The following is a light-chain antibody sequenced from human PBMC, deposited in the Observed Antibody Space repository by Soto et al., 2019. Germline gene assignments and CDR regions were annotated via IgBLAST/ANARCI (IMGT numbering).Light chain of an antibody. CDR3: QQYNSYSWT. J-gene: IGKJ1*01. Sequence: DIQMTQSPSTLSAYVGDRVTITCRASQSISSWLAWYQQKPGKAPKLLIYKASSLESGVPSRFSGSGSGTDFTLTISSLQPDDFATYYCQQYNSYSWTFGRGTKVDIK. CDR1: QSISSW. V-gene: IGKV1-5*03. CDR2: KAS.